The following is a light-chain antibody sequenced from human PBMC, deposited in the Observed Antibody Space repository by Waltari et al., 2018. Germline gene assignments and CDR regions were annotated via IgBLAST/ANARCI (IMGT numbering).Light chain of an antibody. J-gene: IGKJ1*01. V-gene: IGKV1-39*01. CDR1: QSITSF. CDR2: AAS. Sequence: DIQMTQSPSSLSASVGDRVTITCRASQSITSFLNWYHHKPGKAPKLLIYAASSLPSGVPSRVSGSGSGTDFTLTISSLQPEDFATYYCQQSYTTPWTFGQGTKVEIK. CDR3: QQSYTTPWT.